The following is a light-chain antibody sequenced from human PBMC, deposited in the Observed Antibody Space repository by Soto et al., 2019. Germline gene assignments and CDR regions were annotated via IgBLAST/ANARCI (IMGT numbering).Light chain of an antibody. J-gene: IGKJ3*01. Sequence: EIVLTQSPDTLSLSPGERATLSCRASQSVSSSYLAWYQQKPGHAPRLLIYGASSRATGIPDTLSGSGSGTDFTLTISRLEPEDFAVYYCQQYRSSFTLGPGTKVDIK. CDR2: GAS. CDR3: QQYRSSFT. CDR1: QSVSSSY. V-gene: IGKV3-20*01.